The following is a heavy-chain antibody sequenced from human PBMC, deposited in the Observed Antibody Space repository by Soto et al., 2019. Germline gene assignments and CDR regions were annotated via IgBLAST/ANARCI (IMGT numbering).Heavy chain of an antibody. J-gene: IGHJ6*04. V-gene: IGHV3-23*01. Sequence: EVQLSESGGGLVQPGGSLRLSCAASGFMFRSYSMSWVRQAPGKGLEWVSSINPSGDTTYCAAYVKGRLTISRDNSKNTVYLQMDRLTADDTAIYYCAKRPKAGRPVDVWGKGTTVTVSS. CDR2: INPSGDTT. CDR1: GFMFRSYS. D-gene: IGHD6-6*01. CDR3: AKRPKAGRPVDV.